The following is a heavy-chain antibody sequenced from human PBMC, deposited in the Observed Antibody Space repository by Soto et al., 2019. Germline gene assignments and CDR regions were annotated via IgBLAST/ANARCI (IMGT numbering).Heavy chain of an antibody. V-gene: IGHV3-23*01. CDR3: AKWAHGRDYYFDY. Sequence: GGSLRLSCAASGFTFSSYAMTWVRQAPGKGLEWVSAISGSGGAEYLADSVRGRFTISRDSSKNTLYLQMNSLRAEDTAIYYCAKWAHGRDYYFDYWGQGTLVTVSS. J-gene: IGHJ4*02. CDR2: ISGSGGAE. CDR1: GFTFSSYA.